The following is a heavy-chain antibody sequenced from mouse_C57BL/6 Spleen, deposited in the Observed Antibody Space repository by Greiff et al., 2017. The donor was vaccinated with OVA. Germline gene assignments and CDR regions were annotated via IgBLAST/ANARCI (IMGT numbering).Heavy chain of an antibody. D-gene: IGHD4-1*01. V-gene: IGHV1-26*01. Sequence: VQLQQSGPELVKPGASVKISCKASGYTFTDYYMNWVKQSHGKSLEWIGDINPNNGGTSYNQKFKGKATLTVDKSSSTAYMELRSLTSEDSAVYYCANNWDRDYWSQGTTLTVSS. CDR2: INPNNGGT. CDR3: ANNWDRDY. CDR1: GYTFTDYY. J-gene: IGHJ2*01.